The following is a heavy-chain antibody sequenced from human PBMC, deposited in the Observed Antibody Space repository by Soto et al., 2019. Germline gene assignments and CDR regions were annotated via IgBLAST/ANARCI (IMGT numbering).Heavy chain of an antibody. D-gene: IGHD3-10*01. V-gene: IGHV4-31*03. J-gene: IGHJ6*03. Sequence: SETLSLTCTVSGGSISSGGYYWSWIRQHPGKGLEWIGYIYYSGSTYYNPSLKSRVTISVDTSKNQFSLKLSSVTAADTAVYYCARVRIGYMVRGADYYYYYYMDVWGKGTTVTVSS. CDR3: ARVRIGYMVRGADYYYYYYMDV. CDR1: GGSISSGGYY. CDR2: IYYSGST.